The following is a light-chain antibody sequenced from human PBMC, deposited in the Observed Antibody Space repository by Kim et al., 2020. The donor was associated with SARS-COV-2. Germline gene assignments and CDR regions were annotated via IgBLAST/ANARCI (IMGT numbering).Light chain of an antibody. CDR1: SSDVGNYNY. Sequence: GQSVTISCTGTSSDVGNYNYVSWYQQHPGNAPKLMISEVSKRPSGVPDRFSGSKSGNTASLTVSGLQAEDEADYYCSSYAGSNNWVFGGGTQLTVL. J-gene: IGLJ2*01. V-gene: IGLV2-8*01. CDR2: EVS. CDR3: SSYAGSNNWV.